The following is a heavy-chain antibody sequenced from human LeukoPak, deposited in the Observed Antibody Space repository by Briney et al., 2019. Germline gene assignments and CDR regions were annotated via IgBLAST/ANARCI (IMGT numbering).Heavy chain of an antibody. CDR2: ISSNGGST. CDR1: GFTFSSYA. J-gene: IGHJ6*04. CDR3: VKFGHTAAPYYYYYYGMDV. V-gene: IGHV3-64D*06. D-gene: IGHD2-2*01. Sequence: GGSLRLSCSASGFTFSSYAMHWVRQAPGKGLEYVSAISSNGGSTYYADSVKGRFTISRDNSKNTLYLQMSSLRAEDTAAYYCVKFGHTAAPYYYYYYGMDVWGKGTTVTVSS.